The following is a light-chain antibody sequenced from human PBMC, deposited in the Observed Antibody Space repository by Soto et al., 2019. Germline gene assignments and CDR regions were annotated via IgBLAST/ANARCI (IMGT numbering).Light chain of an antibody. CDR3: QQYNNWPPWT. Sequence: TVLTQSPITLALSPGERATLSCRARQSVSSRYLSCYQQKPRQPPRLLLYDASTRATDSPARLTGGGSGTEFTLTISSLQSEDFSVYYCQQYNNWPPWTFGQGTKVDIK. V-gene: IGKV3-15*01. CDR2: DAS. J-gene: IGKJ1*01. CDR1: QSVSSRY.